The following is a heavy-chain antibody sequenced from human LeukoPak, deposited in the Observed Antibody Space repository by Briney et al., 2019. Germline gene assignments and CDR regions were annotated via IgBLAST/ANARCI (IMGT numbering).Heavy chain of an antibody. D-gene: IGHD3-22*01. CDR1: GGSFSGYY. V-gene: IGHV4-34*01. J-gene: IGHJ4*02. CDR3: ARGNGGYYDSSGNLDY. CDR2: INHSGST. Sequence: SETLSLTCAVYGGSFSGYYWSWIRQPPGKGLEWIGEINHSGSTNYNPSLKSRVTISVDTSKNQFSLKLSSVTAADTAVYYCARGNGGYYDSSGNLDYWGQGTLVTVSS.